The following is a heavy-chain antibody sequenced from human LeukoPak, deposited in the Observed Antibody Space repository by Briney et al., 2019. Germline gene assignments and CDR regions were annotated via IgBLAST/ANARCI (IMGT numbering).Heavy chain of an antibody. J-gene: IGHJ6*02. D-gene: IGHD2-2*01. Sequence: GGSLRLSCAASGLTFNKHWMIWVRQAPGKGLEWVANIKEDGSEKYYVDSVKGRFTVSRDNAQHSLYLQMNCLRAEDTGVYYCVKYAMDVWGQGTTVTVSS. CDR1: GLTFNKHW. CDR3: VKYAMDV. CDR2: IKEDGSEK. V-gene: IGHV3-7*01.